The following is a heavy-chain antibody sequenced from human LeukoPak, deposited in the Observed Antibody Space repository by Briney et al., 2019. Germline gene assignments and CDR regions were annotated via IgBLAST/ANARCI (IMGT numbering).Heavy chain of an antibody. D-gene: IGHD6-19*01. CDR1: GYTFTSYA. V-gene: IGHV1-3*01. Sequence: ASVKVSCKASGYTFTSYAMHWVRQAPGQRLEWMGWINAGNGNTKYSQKFQGRVTITRDTSASTAYMELSSLSSEDTAVYYCARGYSSGWYQGGFDYWGQGTLVTVSS. CDR3: ARGYSSGWYQGGFDY. CDR2: INAGNGNT. J-gene: IGHJ4*02.